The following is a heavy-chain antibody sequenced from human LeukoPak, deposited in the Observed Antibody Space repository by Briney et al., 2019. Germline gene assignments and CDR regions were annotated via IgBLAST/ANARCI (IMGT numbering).Heavy chain of an antibody. D-gene: IGHD3-10*01. CDR2: ISGSGSRT. CDR3: ASRGHVGSGTYSPYDY. V-gene: IGHV3-23*01. CDR1: GFTFSSYS. J-gene: IGHJ4*02. Sequence: GGSLRLSCAASGFTFSSYSMNWVRQAPGKGLEWVSVISGSGSRTYYADSVKGRFTISRDNSRNTIYLQMTSLRAEDTAVYYCASRGHVGSGTYSPYDYWGQGTLVSVSS.